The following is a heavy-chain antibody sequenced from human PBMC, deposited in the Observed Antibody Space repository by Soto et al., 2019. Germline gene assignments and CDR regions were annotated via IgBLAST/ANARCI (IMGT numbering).Heavy chain of an antibody. J-gene: IGHJ5*02. V-gene: IGHV1-69*01. CDR3: ARGPYCSSTGCRRWVWFDP. D-gene: IGHD2-2*01. Sequence: QVQLVQSGAEVKKPGSSVKVSCKASGGTFSSYAISWVRQAPGQGLEWMGGIIPIFGTANYAQKFQGRVTITADESTSTAYMELSSLRSEDTAVYYCARGPYCSSTGCRRWVWFDPWGQGTLVTVSS. CDR1: GGTFSSYA. CDR2: IIPIFGTA.